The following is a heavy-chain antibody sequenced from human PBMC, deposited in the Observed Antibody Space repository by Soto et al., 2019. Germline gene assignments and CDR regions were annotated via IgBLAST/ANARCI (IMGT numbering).Heavy chain of an antibody. V-gene: IGHV1-2*04. Sequence: ASVKVSCKASGYTFTGYYMHWVRQAPGQGLEWMGWINPNSGGTNYAQKFQGWVTMTRDTSISTAYMELSRLRSDDTAVYYCARVEMATIKGNAFDIWGQGTMVTVSS. CDR2: INPNSGGT. CDR1: GYTFTGYY. D-gene: IGHD5-12*01. CDR3: ARVEMATIKGNAFDI. J-gene: IGHJ3*02.